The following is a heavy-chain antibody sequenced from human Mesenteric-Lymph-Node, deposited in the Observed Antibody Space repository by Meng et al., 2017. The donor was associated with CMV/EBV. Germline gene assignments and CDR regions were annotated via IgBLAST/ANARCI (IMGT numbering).Heavy chain of an antibody. J-gene: IGHJ4*02. Sequence: GESLKISCAASGFTFSSYGMHWVRQAPGKGLEWVAFIRYDGTDKYFPDSVKGRFTISRDISKNTLYLQMNSLRAEDSAVYYCTRLDSGRYDYWGQGMLVTVSS. CDR3: TRLDSGRYDY. V-gene: IGHV3-30*02. CDR2: IRYDGTDK. D-gene: IGHD6-19*01. CDR1: GFTFSSYG.